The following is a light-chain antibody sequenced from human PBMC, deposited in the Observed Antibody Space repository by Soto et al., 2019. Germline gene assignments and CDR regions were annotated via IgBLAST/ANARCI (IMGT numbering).Light chain of an antibody. V-gene: IGKV3-20*01. CDR2: GAS. J-gene: IGKJ4*01. CDR3: QQYGSSPRVT. Sequence: EIVLTQSPGTLSLSPGERATLSCRARQRVSSSYLTWYQQKPGQAPRLLIYGASSRATGIPDRFSGSGSGTDFTLTISRLEPEDFAVYYCQQYGSSPRVTFGGGTKVEIK. CDR1: QRVSSSY.